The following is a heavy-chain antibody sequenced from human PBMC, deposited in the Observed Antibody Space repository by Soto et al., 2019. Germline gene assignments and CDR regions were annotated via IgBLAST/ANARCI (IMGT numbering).Heavy chain of an antibody. CDR3: ARIQVSYDFWSGSHNWFDP. Sequence: SCPTLVNPTETLTLTCTVSGFSLSNARMGVSWIRQPPGKALEWLAHIFSNDEKSYSTSLKSRLTISKDTSKSQVVLTMTNMDPVDTATYYCARIQVSYDFWSGSHNWFDPWGQGTLVTVSS. J-gene: IGHJ5*02. CDR1: GFSLSNARMG. D-gene: IGHD3-3*01. V-gene: IGHV2-26*01. CDR2: IFSNDEK.